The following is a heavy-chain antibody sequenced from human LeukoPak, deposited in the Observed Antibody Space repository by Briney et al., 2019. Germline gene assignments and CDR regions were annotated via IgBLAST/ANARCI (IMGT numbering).Heavy chain of an antibody. Sequence: GGSLRLSCGASGFTLSSYWMHWVRQAPGKGLVWVSRINNDGSTEHYADSVKGRFTISRDNAENTLYLQMNSLRAEDTAVYYCARGPETYYYDSSAYYWGQGTLVTVSS. D-gene: IGHD3-22*01. CDR2: INNDGSTE. V-gene: IGHV3-74*01. CDR3: ARGPETYYYDSSAYY. CDR1: GFTLSSYW. J-gene: IGHJ4*02.